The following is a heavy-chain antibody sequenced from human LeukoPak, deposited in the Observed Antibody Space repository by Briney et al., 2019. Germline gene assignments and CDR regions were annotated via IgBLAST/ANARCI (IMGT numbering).Heavy chain of an antibody. Sequence: GGSLRLSCAASGFTFSSYGMHWVRQAPGKGLEWVAFIRYDGSNKYYADSVKGRFTISRDNPKNTLYLQMNSLRAEDTAVYYCARPNTYGDYDYYYYYMDVWGKGTTVTVSS. D-gene: IGHD4-17*01. CDR3: ARPNTYGDYDYYYYYMDV. V-gene: IGHV3-30*02. J-gene: IGHJ6*03. CDR2: IRYDGSNK. CDR1: GFTFSSYG.